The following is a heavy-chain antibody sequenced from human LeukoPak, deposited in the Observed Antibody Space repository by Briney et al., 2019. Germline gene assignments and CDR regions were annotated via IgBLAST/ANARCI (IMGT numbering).Heavy chain of an antibody. J-gene: IGHJ4*02. D-gene: IGHD3-3*01. CDR1: GFTFSSYA. CDR3: ARVANDFWSGYYVV. CDR2: ISYDGSNK. Sequence: PGGSLRLSCAASGFTFSSYAMHWVRQAPGKGLEWVAVISYDGSNKYYADSVKGRFTISRDNSKNTLYLQMNSPRAEDTAVYYCARVANDFWSGYYVVWGQGTLVTVSS. V-gene: IGHV3-30-3*01.